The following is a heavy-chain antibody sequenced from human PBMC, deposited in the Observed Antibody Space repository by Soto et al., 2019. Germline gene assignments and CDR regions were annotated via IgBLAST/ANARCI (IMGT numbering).Heavy chain of an antibody. V-gene: IGHV1-69*01. CDR1: GGTLSTFA. CDR2: IIPIVDTS. Sequence: QVQLVQSGAEVKKPGSSVKVSCKASGGTLSTFAISWVRQAPGQGLEWMGGIIPIVDTSHYAQKFQGIVTIVADESTRTAYMELSSLRSEETAMYFCARARAERERSYDFWGGSFDLGGQRTLVSVSS. CDR3: ARARAERERSYDFWGGSFDL. D-gene: IGHD3-3*01. J-gene: IGHJ4*02.